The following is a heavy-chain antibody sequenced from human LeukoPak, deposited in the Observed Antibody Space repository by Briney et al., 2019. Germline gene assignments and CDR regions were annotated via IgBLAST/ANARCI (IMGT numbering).Heavy chain of an antibody. CDR3: VRGGVDY. V-gene: IGHV3-74*01. Sequence: SCKASGFTFSSYAMHWVRQAPGKGLVWVSRINGDGGSTDYADSVKGRFTISRDNAKNTLYLQMNSLRAEDTAVYYCVRGGVDYWGQGTLVTVSS. J-gene: IGHJ4*02. CDR1: GFTFSSYA. CDR2: INGDGGST. D-gene: IGHD3-16*01.